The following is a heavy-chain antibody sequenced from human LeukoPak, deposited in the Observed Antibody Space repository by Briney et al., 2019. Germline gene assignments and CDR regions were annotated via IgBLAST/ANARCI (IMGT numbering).Heavy chain of an antibody. CDR1: GFTFSDYY. CDR3: ARDQFSSSWYSDY. Sequence: PGGCLRLSCAASGFTFSDYYMSWIRQAPGKGLERVSYISSSSSYTNYADSVKGRFTISRDNAKNSLYLQMNSLRAEDTAVYYCARDQFSSSWYSDYWGQGTLVTVSS. CDR2: ISSSSSYT. D-gene: IGHD6-13*01. J-gene: IGHJ4*02. V-gene: IGHV3-11*05.